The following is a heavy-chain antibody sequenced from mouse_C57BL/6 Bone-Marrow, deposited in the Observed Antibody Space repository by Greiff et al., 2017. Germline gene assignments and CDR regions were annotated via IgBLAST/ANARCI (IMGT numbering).Heavy chain of an antibody. CDR3: AREGRLLRRDFDY. CDR1: GYTFTSYW. J-gene: IGHJ2*01. Sequence: VQLQQPGAELVKPGASVKLSCKASGYTFTSYWMHWVKQRPGQGLEWIGMIHPNSGSTNYNEKFKSKATLTVDKSSSTAYMQLSSLTSEDSAVYYCAREGRLLRRDFDYWGQGTTLTVSS. V-gene: IGHV1-64*01. D-gene: IGHD2-3*01. CDR2: IHPNSGST.